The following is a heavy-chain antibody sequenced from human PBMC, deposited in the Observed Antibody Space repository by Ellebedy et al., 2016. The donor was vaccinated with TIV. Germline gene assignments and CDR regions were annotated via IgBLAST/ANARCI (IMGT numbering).Heavy chain of an antibody. V-gene: IGHV4-39*07. J-gene: IGHJ1*01. CDR2: FFYSGTM. Sequence: MPSETLSLTCTVSGASISGTKFFWGWIRQSPGKELEWIGSFFYSGTMFYNPSLKSRATISVDKSKNQFSLRLTSVSAADTAVYYCARDSSVSRYWLWGQGTLVTVSS. D-gene: IGHD3-9*01. CDR3: ARDSSVSRYWL. CDR1: GASISGTKFF.